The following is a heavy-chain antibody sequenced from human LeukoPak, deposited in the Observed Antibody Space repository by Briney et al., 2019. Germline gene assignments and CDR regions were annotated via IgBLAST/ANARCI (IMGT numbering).Heavy chain of an antibody. CDR1: GFTFSSYG. V-gene: IGHV3-23*01. Sequence: GGTLRLSCAASGFTFSSYGMSWVRQAPGKGLEWVSAISGSGSSTYYADSVKGRFTISRDNAKNSLYLQMNSLRAEDTAVYYCAELGITMIGGVWGKGTTVTISS. D-gene: IGHD3-10*02. CDR2: ISGSGSST. CDR3: AELGITMIGGV. J-gene: IGHJ6*04.